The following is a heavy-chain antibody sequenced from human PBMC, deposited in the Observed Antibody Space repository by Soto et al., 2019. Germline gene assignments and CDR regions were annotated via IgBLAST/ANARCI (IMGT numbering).Heavy chain of an antibody. CDR2: TYYRSKWYS. D-gene: IGHD6-13*01. Sequence: SQTLSLTCDISGYSVSTNSATWNWIRQSPSRGLEWLGRTYYRSKWYSDYAVFVKSRITINPDTSKNQFSLQLDSVTPEDTAVYYCARGIAAAGGWFDPWGQGTLVTVSS. J-gene: IGHJ5*02. CDR1: GYSVSTNSAT. V-gene: IGHV6-1*01. CDR3: ARGIAAAGGWFDP.